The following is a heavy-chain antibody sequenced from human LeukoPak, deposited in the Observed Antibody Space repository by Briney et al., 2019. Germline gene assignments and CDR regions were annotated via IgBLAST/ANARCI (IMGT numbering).Heavy chain of an antibody. D-gene: IGHD5-24*01. CDR2: IYYSGST. J-gene: IGHJ3*02. CDR1: GGSISSGNYY. Sequence: PSQTLSLTCTVSGGSISSGNYYWSWIRQPPGKGLEWIGYIYYSGSTNYNPSLKSRVTISVDTSKNQFSLKLSSVTAADTAVYYCARVAEIEMATILGAFDIWGQGTMVTVSS. V-gene: IGHV4-61*01. CDR3: ARVAEIEMATILGAFDI.